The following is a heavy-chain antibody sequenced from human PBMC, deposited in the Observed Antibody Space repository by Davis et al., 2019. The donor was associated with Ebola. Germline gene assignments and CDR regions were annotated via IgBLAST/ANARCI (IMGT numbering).Heavy chain of an antibody. CDR2: IKQDGSEK. D-gene: IGHD3-3*01. CDR3: ARDKVYYDFWSGYYYYYYGMDV. V-gene: IGHV3-7*01. CDR1: GFTFSSYG. Sequence: PGGSLRLSCAASGFTFSSYGMNWVRQAPGKGLEWVANIKQDGSEKYYVDSVKGRFTISRDNAKNSLYLQMNSLRAEDTAVYYCARDKVYYDFWSGYYYYYYGMDVWGQGTTVTVSS. J-gene: IGHJ6*02.